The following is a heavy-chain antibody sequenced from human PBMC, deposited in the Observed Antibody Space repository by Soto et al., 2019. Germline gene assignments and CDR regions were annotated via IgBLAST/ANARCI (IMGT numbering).Heavy chain of an antibody. CDR1: GFTFSSYS. D-gene: IGHD2-21*01. CDR2: ISSSSSYI. J-gene: IGHJ4*02. Sequence: PGGSLRLSCAASGFTFSSYSMNWVRQAPGKGLEWVSSISSSSSYIYYADSVKGRFTISRDNAKNSLYLQMNSLRAEDTAVYYCARALKRQVVPNIWGQGTLVTVSS. V-gene: IGHV3-21*01. CDR3: ARALKRQVVPNI.